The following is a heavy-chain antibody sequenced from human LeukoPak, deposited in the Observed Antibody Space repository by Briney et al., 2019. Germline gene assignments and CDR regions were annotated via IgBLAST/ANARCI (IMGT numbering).Heavy chain of an antibody. CDR3: ARVRRYSSGWYGYYYMDV. J-gene: IGHJ6*03. V-gene: IGHV4-34*01. CDR1: GGSLSGYY. Sequence: SETLSLTCAVSGGSLSGYYWTWIRQPPGKGLEWIGEINHSGSTNYNPSLKSRVTISVDTSKNQFSLKLSSVTAADTAVYYCARVRRYSSGWYGYYYMDVWGKGTTVTVSS. D-gene: IGHD6-19*01. CDR2: INHSGST.